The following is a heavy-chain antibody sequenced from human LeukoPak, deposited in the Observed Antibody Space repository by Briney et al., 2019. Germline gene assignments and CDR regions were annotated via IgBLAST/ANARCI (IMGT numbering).Heavy chain of an antibody. D-gene: IGHD3-22*01. CDR1: GGSISSGSYY. CDR2: IYTSGST. V-gene: IGHV4-61*02. CDR3: ARTSSSGPHYFDY. J-gene: IGHJ4*02. Sequence: SETLSLTCTVSGGSISSGSYYWSWIRQPAGKGLEWIGRIYTSGSTNYNPSLKSRVTISVDTSKNQFSLKLSSVTAADTAVYYCARTSSSGPHYFDYWGQGTLVTVSS.